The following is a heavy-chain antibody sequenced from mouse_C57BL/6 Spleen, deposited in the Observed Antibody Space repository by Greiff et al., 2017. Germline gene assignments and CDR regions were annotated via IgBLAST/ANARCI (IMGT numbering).Heavy chain of an antibody. J-gene: IGHJ3*01. CDR3: ARGELRRGGCAY. CDR1: GYTFTDYN. CDR2: INPNNGGT. V-gene: IGHV1-18*01. Sequence: EVQLQESGPELVKPGASVKIPCKASGYTFTDYNMDWVKQSHGKSLEWIGDINPNNGGTIYNQKFKGKATLTVDKSSSTAYMELRSLTSEDSAVYYCARGELRRGGCAYWGQGTLVTVSA. D-gene: IGHD2-4*01.